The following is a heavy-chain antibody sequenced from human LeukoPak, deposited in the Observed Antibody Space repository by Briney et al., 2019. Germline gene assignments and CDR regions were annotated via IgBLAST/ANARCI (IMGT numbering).Heavy chain of an antibody. Sequence: PGGSLRLSCAASGFTFGNYWMSWVRQAPGKGLEWVANIKQDGSEKYYVDSVKGRFTISRDNAKNSLYLQMNSLGAEDTAVYYCASGQQLGYWGQGTLVTVSS. J-gene: IGHJ4*02. D-gene: IGHD6-6*01. CDR1: GFTFGNYW. CDR2: IKQDGSEK. V-gene: IGHV3-7*01. CDR3: ASGQQLGY.